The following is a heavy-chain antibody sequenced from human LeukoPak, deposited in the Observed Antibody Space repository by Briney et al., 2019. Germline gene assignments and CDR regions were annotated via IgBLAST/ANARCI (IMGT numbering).Heavy chain of an antibody. D-gene: IGHD4-17*01. Sequence: ASVKVSCKASGYTFTSYGISWVRQAPGQGLEWMGWISAYNGNTNYAQKFQGRVTITRDTSASTAYMELSSLRSEDTAVYYCASADYGDGWDWGQGTLVTVSS. CDR3: ASADYGDGWD. CDR2: ISAYNGNT. V-gene: IGHV1-18*01. CDR1: GYTFTSYG. J-gene: IGHJ4*02.